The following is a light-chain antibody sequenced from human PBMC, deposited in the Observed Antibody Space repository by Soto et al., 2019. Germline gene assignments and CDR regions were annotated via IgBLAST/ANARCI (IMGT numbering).Light chain of an antibody. CDR3: QQYGSSRT. CDR2: GAS. CDR1: QSVSSSY. J-gene: IGKJ1*01. V-gene: IGKV3-20*01. Sequence: DIVLTQSPGTLSLSPGERATLSCRASQSVSSSYLARYQQKRGQAPRLLIYGASSRATGIPDRFSGSGSGTDFTLTISRLEPEDFAVYYCQQYGSSRTFGQGTKVEIK.